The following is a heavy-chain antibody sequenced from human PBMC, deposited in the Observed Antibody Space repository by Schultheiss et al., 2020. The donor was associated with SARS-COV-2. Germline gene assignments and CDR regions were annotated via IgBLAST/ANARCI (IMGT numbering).Heavy chain of an antibody. CDR1: GGSITSFY. V-gene: IGHV4-59*08. CDR3: AIQWTVAGQAGVYYYYYGMDV. J-gene: IGHJ6*02. CDR2: IYYSGST. D-gene: IGHD6-19*01. Sequence: SETLSLTCTVSGGSITSFYWSWVRQPPGGGLEWIGYIYYSGSTYYNPSLRSRVTISVDTSKNQFSLKLSSVTAADTAIYYCAIQWTVAGQAGVYYYYYGMDVWGQGTTVTVSS.